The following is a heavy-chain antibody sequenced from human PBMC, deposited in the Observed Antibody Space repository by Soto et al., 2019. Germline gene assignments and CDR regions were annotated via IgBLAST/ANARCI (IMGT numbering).Heavy chain of an antibody. D-gene: IGHD2-15*01. CDR1: GFVFRTNA. V-gene: IGHV3-23*04. Sequence: DEQLVESGGDLVQPGGSLRLSCAASGFVFRTNAMSWVRQRPEQGLEWVSAIRGSGDNTYYADSVKGRFSISRDNSKNTLFLQMNSLRAEDTAMYYCASLKIYCRGETCYSGYHDYWGQGTLVTVSS. CDR2: IRGSGDNT. CDR3: ASLKIYCRGETCYSGYHDY. J-gene: IGHJ4*02.